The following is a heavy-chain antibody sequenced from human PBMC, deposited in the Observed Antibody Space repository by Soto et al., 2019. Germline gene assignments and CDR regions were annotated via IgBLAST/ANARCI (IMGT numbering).Heavy chain of an antibody. CDR1: GFTFSSYG. Sequence: PGGSLRLSCAASGFTFSSYGMHWVRQAPGKGLEWVAVIWYDGSNKYYADSVKGRFTISRENTKNTLYLQMNSLRAYDTAVYYWARDRGQYDFWSGYYSYYYYGMDVWAQGTTVTVSS. D-gene: IGHD3-3*01. J-gene: IGHJ6*02. CDR3: ARDRGQYDFWSGYYSYYYYGMDV. V-gene: IGHV3-33*01. CDR2: IWYDGSNK.